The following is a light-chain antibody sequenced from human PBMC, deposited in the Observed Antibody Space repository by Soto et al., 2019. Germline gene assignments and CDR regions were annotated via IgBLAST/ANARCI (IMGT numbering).Light chain of an antibody. V-gene: IGLV1-44*01. CDR2: GND. CDR3: EAWDDSLNGSI. Sequence: QSVVSQPPSASGTPGQRVTLSCSGGRSNIGTNTVNWYQQLPGAAPKLLIYGNDQRPSGVPDRFSGSKSGTSASLAISGLQSEDEADYYCEAWDDSLNGSIFGGGTKLTVL. J-gene: IGLJ2*01. CDR1: RSNIGTNT.